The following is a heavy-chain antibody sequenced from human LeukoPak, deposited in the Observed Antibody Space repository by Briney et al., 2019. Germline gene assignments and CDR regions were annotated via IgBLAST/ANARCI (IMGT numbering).Heavy chain of an antibody. Sequence: ASVKVSCKASGYTFTGYYMHWVRQAPGQGFEWMGWINPNRGGTNYAQKFQGRVTMTRDTSISTAYMELSRLRSDDTAVYYCARSYSGSYDFDYWGQGTLVTVSS. CDR2: INPNRGGT. CDR3: ARSYSGSYDFDY. CDR1: GYTFTGYY. D-gene: IGHD1-26*01. J-gene: IGHJ4*02. V-gene: IGHV1-2*02.